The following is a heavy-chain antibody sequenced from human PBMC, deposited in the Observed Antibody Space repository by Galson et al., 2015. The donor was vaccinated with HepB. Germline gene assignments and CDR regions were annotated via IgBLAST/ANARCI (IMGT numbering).Heavy chain of an antibody. CDR2: ISTNSGDT. Sequence: SVKVSCKASGYIFTSKGISWVRQAPGQGLEWMGWISTNSGDTNYAQKFQGRVTMTTDTSTSTANMELRSLRSDDTAVYYCARDVDHRFDHWGQGTLVTVSS. CDR3: ARDVDHRFDH. V-gene: IGHV1-18*01. CDR1: GYIFTSKG. J-gene: IGHJ4*02.